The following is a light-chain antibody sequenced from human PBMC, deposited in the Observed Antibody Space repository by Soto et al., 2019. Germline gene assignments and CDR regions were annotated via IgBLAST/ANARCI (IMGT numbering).Light chain of an antibody. CDR1: QNVSSN. CDR3: QQYNNWWT. CDR2: GAS. Sequence: EIVLTQSPATLSLSPGERATLSCRASQNVSSNLAWYQQKPGQVPRLLIYGASTRATGIPARFSGSGSGTEFTLTISSLQSEDFAVYYCQQYNNWWTFGQGTKVDIK. J-gene: IGKJ1*01. V-gene: IGKV3-15*01.